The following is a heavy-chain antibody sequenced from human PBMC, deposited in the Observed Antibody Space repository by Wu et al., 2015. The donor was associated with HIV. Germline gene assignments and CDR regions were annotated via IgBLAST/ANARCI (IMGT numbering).Heavy chain of an antibody. CDR1: GYTFTYYD. J-gene: IGHJ4*02. CDR2: MNPNSGNT. CDR3: ARQRAYTDGWYIYDY. D-gene: IGHD6-19*01. V-gene: IGHV1-8*01. Sequence: QVQRGQSGAEVKKPGASVKVSCKASGYTFTYYDINWVRQATGQGLEWMGWMNPNSGNTGYAQKFQGRVTMTRNTSIRTAYMELSSLRSDDTAIYFCARQRAYTDGWYIYDYWGQGTLVTVSS.